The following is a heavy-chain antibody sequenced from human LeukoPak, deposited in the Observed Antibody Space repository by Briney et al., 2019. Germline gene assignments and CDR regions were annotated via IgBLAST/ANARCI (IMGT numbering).Heavy chain of an antibody. J-gene: IGHJ4*02. CDR2: IKQDETEK. V-gene: IGHV3-7*01. Sequence: GGSLRLSCAASGFALSTFWMSWVRQAPGKGLEWVANIKQDETEKYYVDSVKGRFTIPRDNAKNSLYLQMNSLRAEGTALYYCARPRWLQFGPHDSWGQGTLVTVSS. CDR3: ARPRWLQFGPHDS. D-gene: IGHD5-24*01. CDR1: GFALSTFW.